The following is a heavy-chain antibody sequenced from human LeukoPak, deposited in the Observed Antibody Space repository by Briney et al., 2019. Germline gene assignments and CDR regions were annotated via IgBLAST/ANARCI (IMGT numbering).Heavy chain of an antibody. V-gene: IGHV3-20*04. D-gene: IGHD2-2*01. CDR3: ARAPITSPFYFDY. J-gene: IGHJ4*02. Sequence: GGSLRLSCAASGFAFDEHGMSWVRQVPGKGLEWVSDINWSGGSTGYADPLRGRFTISRDNAKNSLYLQMDSLRAEDTALYYCARAPITSPFYFDYWGQGTLVTVSS. CDR2: INWSGGST. CDR1: GFAFDEHG.